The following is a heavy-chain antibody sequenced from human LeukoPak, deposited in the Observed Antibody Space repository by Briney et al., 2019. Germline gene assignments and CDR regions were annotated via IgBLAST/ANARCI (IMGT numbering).Heavy chain of an antibody. CDR2: VSNSGGDT. CDR3: AKDYPSANAGDY. V-gene: IGHV3-23*01. J-gene: IGHJ4*02. Sequence: GGSLRLSCVGSGFTFSDYAMSWVRLAPGKGLEWVSDVSNSGGDTYNADSVKGRFTISRDNSRSTLYLQMNSLRVEDTAVYYCAKDYPSANAGDYWGQGTLVTVSS. CDR1: GFTFSDYA.